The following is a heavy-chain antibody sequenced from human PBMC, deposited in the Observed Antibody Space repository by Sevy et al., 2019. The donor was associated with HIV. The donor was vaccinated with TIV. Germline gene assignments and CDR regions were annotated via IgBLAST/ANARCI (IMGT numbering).Heavy chain of an antibody. CDR3: AAVETAFLADLDF. Sequence: GGSLRLSCGASGFSISTHAMNWVHQAPGRGLEWISGISATDGSTHYADSVKGRFTISRDNSKNTVHLQMNSLRAEDTALYYCAAVETAFLADLDFWGQGTLVTVSS. D-gene: IGHD5-18*01. CDR1: GFSISTHA. J-gene: IGHJ4*02. V-gene: IGHV3-23*01. CDR2: ISATDGST.